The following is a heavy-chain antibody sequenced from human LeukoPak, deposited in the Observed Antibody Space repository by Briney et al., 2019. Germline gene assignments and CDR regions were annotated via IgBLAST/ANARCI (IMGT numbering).Heavy chain of an antibody. D-gene: IGHD3-22*01. V-gene: IGHV1-2*02. CDR1: GYTFTGHY. Sequence: ASVKVSCKASGYTFTGHYMHWVRQAPGQGLEWMGWINPNSGGTNYAQKFQGRVTMTRDTSISTAYMELSRLRSDDTAVYYCARVDFYYDSSGFDYWGQGTLVTVSS. J-gene: IGHJ4*02. CDR2: INPNSGGT. CDR3: ARVDFYYDSSGFDY.